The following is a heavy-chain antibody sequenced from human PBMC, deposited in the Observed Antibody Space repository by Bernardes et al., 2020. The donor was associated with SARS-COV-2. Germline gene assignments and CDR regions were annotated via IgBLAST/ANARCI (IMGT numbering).Heavy chain of an antibody. CDR2: ISSGSRAI. D-gene: IGHD2-2*01. V-gene: IGHV3-48*04. CDR1: GFTFSTYS. CDR3: ARISVGDQKSA. Sequence: GGSLSLSCAASGFTFSTYSMNWVRQAPGTGLEWLSYISSGSRAIKYADSVRGRFTISRDDAKNSLYLQMNSLRAEDTAVYYCARISVGDQKSAWGQGTLVTVSS. J-gene: IGHJ4*02.